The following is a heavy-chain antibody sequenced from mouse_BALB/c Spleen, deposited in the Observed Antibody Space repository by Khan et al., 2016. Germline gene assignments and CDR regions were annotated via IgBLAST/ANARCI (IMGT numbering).Heavy chain of an antibody. CDR1: GYSFTGYN. J-gene: IGHJ4*01. Sequence: VQLQQSGPELEKPGASVKISCKASGYSFTGYNMNWVKQSNGKSLEWIGNIDPYYGDTSYNQKFKGKATLTVDKSSSTAYMQLKSLTSEDSAVYNCANYYGNYDAMDDWGQGTSVTVSS. V-gene: IGHV1-39*01. CDR3: ANYYGNYDAMDD. CDR2: IDPYYGDT. D-gene: IGHD2-1*01.